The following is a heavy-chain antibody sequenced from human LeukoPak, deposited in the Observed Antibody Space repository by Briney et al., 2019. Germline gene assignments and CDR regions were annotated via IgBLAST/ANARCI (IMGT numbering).Heavy chain of an antibody. Sequence: GRSLRLSCAASGFTFDDYAMHLVRQAPGKGLEWVSGISWNSGSIGYADSVKGRFTISRDNAKNSLYLQMNSLRAEDTALYYCAKEMATTPCFDYWGQGTLVTVSS. J-gene: IGHJ4*02. CDR2: ISWNSGSI. V-gene: IGHV3-9*01. CDR3: AKEMATTPCFDY. CDR1: GFTFDDYA. D-gene: IGHD5-24*01.